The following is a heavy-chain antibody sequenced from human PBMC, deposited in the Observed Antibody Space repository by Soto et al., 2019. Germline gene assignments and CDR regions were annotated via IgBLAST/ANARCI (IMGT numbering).Heavy chain of an antibody. CDR3: ARSGSRNIVVVPAATAFDI. D-gene: IGHD2-2*01. V-gene: IGHV4-31*03. Sequence: QVQLQESGPGLVKPSQTLSLTCTVSGGSISSGGYYWSWIRQHPGKGLEWIGYIYYSGSTYYNPSLKSRVTISEDTSKNQFSLKLSSVTAADTAVYYCARSGSRNIVVVPAATAFDIWGQGTMVTVSS. J-gene: IGHJ3*02. CDR2: IYYSGST. CDR1: GGSISSGGYY.